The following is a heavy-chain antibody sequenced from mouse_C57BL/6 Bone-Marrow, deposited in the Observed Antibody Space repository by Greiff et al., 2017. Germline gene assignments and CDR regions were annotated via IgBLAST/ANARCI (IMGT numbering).Heavy chain of an antibody. Sequence: QVQLQQPGTELVQPGASVKLSCKASGYTFTSYWMHWVKQRPGQGLEWIGNINPSNGGTNYNEKFKSKATLTVDKSSSTAYMQLSSLTSEDSAVYYCARKGSNYAYCDYWGQGTTLTVSS. J-gene: IGHJ2*01. CDR3: ARKGSNYAYCDY. CDR1: GYTFTSYW. V-gene: IGHV1-53*01. CDR2: INPSNGGT. D-gene: IGHD2-5*01.